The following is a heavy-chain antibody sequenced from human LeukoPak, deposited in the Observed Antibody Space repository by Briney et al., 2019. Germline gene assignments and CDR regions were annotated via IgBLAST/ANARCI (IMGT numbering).Heavy chain of an antibody. V-gene: IGHV3-30*18. J-gene: IGHJ6*02. CDR2: ISYDGSNK. D-gene: IGHD2-15*01. Sequence: PGGSLRLSCAASGFTFSSYGMHWVRQAPGKGLEWVAVISYDGSNKYYADSVKGRFTISRDNSKNTLYLQMNSLRAEDTAVYYCAKDYCSGGSCYSGYYGMDVWGQGITVTVSS. CDR3: AKDYCSGGSCYSGYYGMDV. CDR1: GFTFSSYG.